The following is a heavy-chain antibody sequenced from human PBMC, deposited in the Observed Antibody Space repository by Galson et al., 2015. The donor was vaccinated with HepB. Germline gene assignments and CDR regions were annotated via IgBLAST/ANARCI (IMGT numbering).Heavy chain of an antibody. V-gene: IGHV5-51*03. D-gene: IGHD3-10*01. CDR1: GYSFTSYW. Sequence: QSGAEVKKPGESLKISCKGSGYSFTSYWIGWVRQMPGKGLEWMGIIYPGDSDTRYSPSFQGQVTISADKSISTAYLQWSSLKASDTAMYYCARGLLWFGESSPFGYWGQGTLVTVSS. J-gene: IGHJ4*02. CDR3: ARGLLWFGESSPFGY. CDR2: IYPGDSDT.